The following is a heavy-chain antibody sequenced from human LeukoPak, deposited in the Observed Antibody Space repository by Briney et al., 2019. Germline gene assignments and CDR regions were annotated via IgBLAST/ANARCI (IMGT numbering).Heavy chain of an antibody. CDR2: INTNTGNP. CDR1: GYTFTGKY. CDR3: ARGDQILAYCGGDCYLNWFDP. J-gene: IGHJ5*02. Sequence: ASLKVSCKAFGYTFTGKYMHWVRQAPGQGLEWMGWINTNTGNPTYAQGFTGRFVFSSDTSVSTAYLQISSLKAEDTAVYYCARGDQILAYCGGDCYLNWFDPWGQGTLVTVSS. D-gene: IGHD2-21*02. V-gene: IGHV7-4-1*02.